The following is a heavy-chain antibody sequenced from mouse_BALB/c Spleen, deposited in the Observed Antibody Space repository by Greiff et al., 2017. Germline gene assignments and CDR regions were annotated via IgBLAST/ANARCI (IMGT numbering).Heavy chain of an antibody. CDR3: ARKGYDYAMDY. CDR1: GYAFSSSW. D-gene: IGHD2-14*01. Sequence: QVQLQQSGPELVKPGASVKISCKASGYAFSSSWMNWVKQRPGQGLEWIGRIYPGDGDTNYNGKFKGKATLTADKSSSTAYMQLSSLTSVDSAVYFCARKGYDYAMDYWGQGTSVTVSS. V-gene: IGHV1-82*01. CDR2: IYPGDGDT. J-gene: IGHJ4*01.